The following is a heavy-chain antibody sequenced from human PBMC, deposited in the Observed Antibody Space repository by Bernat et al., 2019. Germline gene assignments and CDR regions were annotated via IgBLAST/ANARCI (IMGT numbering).Heavy chain of an antibody. Sequence: QLQLQESGPGLVKPSETLSLTCTVSGGSISSSSYYWGWIRQPPGKGLEWIGSIYYSGSTYYNPSLKSRVTISVDTSKNQFSLKLSSVTAADTAVYYCASEGYSGYDPFDYWGQETLVTVSS. CDR2: IYYSGST. V-gene: IGHV4-39*01. J-gene: IGHJ4*02. CDR1: GGSISSSSYY. D-gene: IGHD5-12*01. CDR3: ASEGYSGYDPFDY.